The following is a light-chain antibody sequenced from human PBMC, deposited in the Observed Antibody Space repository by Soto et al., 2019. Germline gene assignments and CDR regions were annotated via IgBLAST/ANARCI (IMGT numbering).Light chain of an antibody. V-gene: IGKV3-20*01. J-gene: IGKJ1*01. Sequence: EIVLTQSPGTLSLSPGERATLSCRASQSVSRNYLAWYQQKPGQAPRLLIYGASSRATGIPDRFSGSGSGTDFTLTISRLEPEDFAVYYCQQYGTSPTFGQGTKVDIK. CDR1: QSVSRNY. CDR2: GAS. CDR3: QQYGTSPT.